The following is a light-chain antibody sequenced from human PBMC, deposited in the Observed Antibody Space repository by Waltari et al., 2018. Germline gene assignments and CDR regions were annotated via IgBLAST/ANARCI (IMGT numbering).Light chain of an antibody. CDR2: DVS. V-gene: IGLV2-14*03. CDR3: SSYTSIRYV. Sequence: QSALTQPASVSGSPGQSITISCTGTSSDVGGYNYVSWYQQHPGKAPKLMIYDVSNRPLGVSNRFSGSKSGNTASLTISGLQAEDEADYYCSSYTSIRYVFGTGTKVTVL. CDR1: SSDVGGYNY. J-gene: IGLJ1*01.